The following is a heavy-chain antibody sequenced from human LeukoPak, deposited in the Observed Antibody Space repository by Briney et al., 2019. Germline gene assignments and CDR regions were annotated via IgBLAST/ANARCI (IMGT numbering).Heavy chain of an antibody. CDR1: GFTFSSYS. D-gene: IGHD3-10*01. CDR3: ARGSYGSGSYTFDY. CDR2: ISSSSSYI. J-gene: IGHJ4*02. V-gene: IGHV3-21*01. Sequence: NPGGSLRLSCAASGFTFSSYSINWVRQAPGKGLECVSSISSSSSYIYYADSVKGRFTISRDNAKNSLYLQMNSLRAEDTAVYYCARGSYGSGSYTFDYWGQGTLVTVSS.